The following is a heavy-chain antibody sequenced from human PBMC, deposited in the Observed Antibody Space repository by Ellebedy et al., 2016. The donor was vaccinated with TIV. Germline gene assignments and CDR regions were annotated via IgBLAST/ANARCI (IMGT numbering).Heavy chain of an antibody. CDR2: INHSGST. CDR3: ARGVWQSSLYFDY. J-gene: IGHJ4*02. V-gene: IGHV4-34*01. Sequence: SETLSLTXAVYGGSFSGYYWSWIRQPPGKGLEWIGEINHSGSTNYNPSLKSRVTISVDTSKNQFSLKLSSVTAADTAVYYCARGVWQSSLYFDYWGQGTLVTVSS. CDR1: GGSFSGYY. D-gene: IGHD6-19*01.